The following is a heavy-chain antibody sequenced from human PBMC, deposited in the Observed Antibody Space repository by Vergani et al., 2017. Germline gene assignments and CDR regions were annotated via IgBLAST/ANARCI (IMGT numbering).Heavy chain of an antibody. V-gene: IGHV3-30*04. J-gene: IGHJ3*02. CDR1: GFTFSSYA. Sequence: QVQLVESGGGVVQPGRSLRLSCAASGFTFSSYAMHWVRQAPGKGLEWGAVISYDGSNKYYADSVKGRFTIARDNSKNTLYLQMNSLRAEDTAVYYCARGKIYCSGGSSYSGGGFDIWGQGTMVTVSS. CDR2: ISYDGSNK. CDR3: ARGKIYCSGGSSYSGGGFDI. D-gene: IGHD2-15*01.